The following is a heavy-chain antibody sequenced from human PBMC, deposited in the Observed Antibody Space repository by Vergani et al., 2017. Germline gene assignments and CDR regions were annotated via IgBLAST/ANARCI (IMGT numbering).Heavy chain of an antibody. CDR1: GYTFTGYY. Sequence: QVQLVQSGAEVKRPGASVKVSCKASGYTFTGYYLHWVRLAPGQGLEWMGWINPKNGLTKYAQRFQGRVSLTRDTSITTAYMELSRLRSDDTAVYYCARQKGGISGYDRNFDYWGQGTLVTVSS. J-gene: IGHJ4*02. V-gene: IGHV1-2*02. CDR2: INPKNGLT. D-gene: IGHD5-12*01. CDR3: ARQKGGISGYDRNFDY.